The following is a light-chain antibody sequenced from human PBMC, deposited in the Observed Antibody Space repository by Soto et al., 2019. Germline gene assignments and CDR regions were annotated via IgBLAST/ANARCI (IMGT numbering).Light chain of an antibody. V-gene: IGKV3-11*01. CDR3: QQRINWPIT. CDR2: DTS. Sequence: EIVLTQSPAALSLSPGERATLSSRASQSVSSYLAWYQQKPGQAPRLLIYDTSNRATGIPARFSGSGSGTDFTLTISSLEPEDFAVYYCQQRINWPITFGQGTRLEIK. CDR1: QSVSSY. J-gene: IGKJ5*01.